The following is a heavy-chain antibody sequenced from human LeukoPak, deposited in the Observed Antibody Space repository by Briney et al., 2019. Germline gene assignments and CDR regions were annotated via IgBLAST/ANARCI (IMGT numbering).Heavy chain of an antibody. CDR2: INHSGST. D-gene: IGHD2-15*01. CDR3: ARDTRTGYCSGGSCYLLWFDP. J-gene: IGHJ5*02. CDR1: GGSFSGYY. Sequence: SETLSLTCAVYGGSFSGYYWSWIRQPPGKGLEWIGEINHSGSTNYNPSLKSRVTISVDTSKNQFSLKLSSVTAADTAVYYCARDTRTGYCSGGSCYLLWFDPWGQGTLVTVSS. V-gene: IGHV4-34*01.